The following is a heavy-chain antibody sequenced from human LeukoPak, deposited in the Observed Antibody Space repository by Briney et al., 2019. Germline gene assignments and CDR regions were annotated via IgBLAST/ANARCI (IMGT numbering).Heavy chain of an antibody. CDR2: IVDHGCNK. J-gene: IGHJ4*02. D-gene: IGHD5-18*01. Sequence: GGSLRLSCAASGFTFTNYNMHWVRQAPGKGLEWVALIVDHGCNKYYADSVKGRFTISRDNSKNTLDLQMDSLRAEDTATYYCAKDLSGSYVFDYWGQGTLVTVSS. CDR3: AKDLSGSYVFDY. CDR1: GFTFTNYN. V-gene: IGHV3-30*18.